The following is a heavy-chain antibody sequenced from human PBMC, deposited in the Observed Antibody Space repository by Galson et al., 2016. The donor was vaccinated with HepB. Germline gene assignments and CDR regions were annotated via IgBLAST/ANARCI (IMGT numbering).Heavy chain of an antibody. CDR2: IKRSSTTK. J-gene: IGHJ2*01. V-gene: IGHV3-48*01. D-gene: IGHD6-19*01. CDR3: ARGEAVSGTKWYFDL. Sequence: SLRLSCAASGFTFSTYSMNWVRQAPGKGLEWVSYIKRSSTTKFYADPVKGRFTISKDNAKKSLYLQLDSLRAEDTAVYYGARGEAVSGTKWYFDLWGRGTLVTVSS. CDR1: GFTFSTYS.